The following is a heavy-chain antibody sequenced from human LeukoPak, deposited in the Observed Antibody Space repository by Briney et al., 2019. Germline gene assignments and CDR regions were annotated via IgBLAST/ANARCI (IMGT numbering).Heavy chain of an antibody. Sequence: GGSLRLSCAASEFTFSSYSMNWVRQAPGKGLEWVSSISSSSSYIYYADSVKGRFTISRDNAKNSLYLQMNSPRAEDTAVYYCARDIGAPRGYYDSSDARYYFDYWGQGTLVTVSS. CDR3: ARDIGAPRGYYDSSDARYYFDY. J-gene: IGHJ4*02. CDR1: EFTFSSYS. CDR2: ISSSSSYI. D-gene: IGHD3-22*01. V-gene: IGHV3-21*01.